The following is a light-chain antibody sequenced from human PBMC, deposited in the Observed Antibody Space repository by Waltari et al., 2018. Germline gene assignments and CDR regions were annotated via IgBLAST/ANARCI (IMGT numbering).Light chain of an antibody. CDR2: EVS. CDR1: SSDIGAYKH. J-gene: IGLJ3*02. V-gene: IGLV2-14*01. CDR3: TSFTSSATWV. Sequence: QSALTQPASVSGSPGQSITISCSGTSSDIGAYKHVSWYQQHPCKAPKLMIYEVSNRPSGVSTRFSGSKSGNTASLTISGLQADDESHYYCTSFTSSATWVFGGGTKVTVL.